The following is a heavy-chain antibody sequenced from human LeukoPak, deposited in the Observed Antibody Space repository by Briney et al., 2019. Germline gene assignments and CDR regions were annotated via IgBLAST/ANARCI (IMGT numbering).Heavy chain of an antibody. CDR3: ARDERGSCSSSGCYYFDY. CDR2: ISTYNGNA. D-gene: IGHD2-2*01. CDR1: GYTFTSYG. J-gene: IGHJ4*02. V-gene: IGHV1-18*01. Sequence: ASVKVSCKASGYTFTSYGISWVRQAPGQGLEWMGWISTYNGNANYAQKLQGRVTVTADTSTSTAYTELRSLRSDDTAFYYCARDERGSCSSSGCYYFDYWGQGPLVTVSS.